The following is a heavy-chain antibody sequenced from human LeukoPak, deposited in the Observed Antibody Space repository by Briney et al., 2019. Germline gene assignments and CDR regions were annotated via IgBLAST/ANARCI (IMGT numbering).Heavy chain of an antibody. CDR2: ISYDGSNK. Sequence: GGSLRLSCAASGFTFSRYAMHWVRQAPGKGLEWVAVISYDGSNKYYADSVKGRFTISRDNSKNTLYLQMNSLRAEDTAVYYCARDRDSSGCFDYWGQGTLVTVSS. V-gene: IGHV3-30*04. J-gene: IGHJ4*02. CDR3: ARDRDSSGCFDY. D-gene: IGHD3-22*01. CDR1: GFTFSRYA.